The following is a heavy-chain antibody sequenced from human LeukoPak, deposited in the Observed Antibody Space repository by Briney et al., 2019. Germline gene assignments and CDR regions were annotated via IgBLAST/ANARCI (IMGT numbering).Heavy chain of an antibody. CDR2: ICYVGSNK. Sequence: GGSLRLSCAASGFTFSSYGMHWVRQAPGKGLEWVAVICYVGSNKLYADSVKGRFTISRDNSKNTLYLKMNSLRAEDTAVYYCARRGVGYCSSTSCYRKINAFDIWGQGTMVTVSS. CDR3: ARRGVGYCSSTSCYRKINAFDI. J-gene: IGHJ3*02. V-gene: IGHV3-33*01. CDR1: GFTFSSYG. D-gene: IGHD2-2*02.